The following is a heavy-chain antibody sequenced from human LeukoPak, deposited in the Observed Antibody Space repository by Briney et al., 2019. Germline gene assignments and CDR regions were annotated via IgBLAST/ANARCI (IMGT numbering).Heavy chain of an antibody. Sequence: PGGSLRLSCEASGFTFSSYGMHWVRQAPGKGLEWVAFIRYDGSNKYYADSVKGRFTISRDNSKNTLYLQMNSLRAEDTAVYYCAASTYSYGHRWFDPWGQGTLVTVSS. CDR3: AASTYSYGHRWFDP. J-gene: IGHJ5*02. CDR2: IRYDGSNK. CDR1: GFTFSSYG. D-gene: IGHD5-18*01. V-gene: IGHV3-30*02.